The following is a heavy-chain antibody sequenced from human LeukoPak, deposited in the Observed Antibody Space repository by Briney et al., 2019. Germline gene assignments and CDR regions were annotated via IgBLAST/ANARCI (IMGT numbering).Heavy chain of an antibody. CDR3: AKDLGTIFDVVNYHFDY. CDR1: GFSFSSYW. V-gene: IGHV3-7*01. CDR2: TRQDESER. J-gene: IGHJ4*02. Sequence: PGGSLRLSCEGSGFSFSSYWMTWVRQSPGKGPEWVANTRQDESERYTVDSVKGRFTISRDNAKNSVYLHMNSLRIEDTAVYWCAKDLGTIFDVVNYHFDYWGQGTLVTVSS. D-gene: IGHD3-3*01.